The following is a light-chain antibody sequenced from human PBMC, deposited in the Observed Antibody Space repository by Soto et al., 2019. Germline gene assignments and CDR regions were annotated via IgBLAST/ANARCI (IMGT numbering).Light chain of an antibody. CDR2: DAS. Sequence: IALTQSPATLSLSPGERATLSCRAGQSIYTNLAWYQQKPGQAPRLLIYDASNRATGIPARFTGGGSGTDFTLTIDSLDPEDFAVYYCQQRSSWPAFGQGTKVEI. J-gene: IGKJ1*01. CDR3: QQRSSWPA. CDR1: QSIYTN. V-gene: IGKV3-11*01.